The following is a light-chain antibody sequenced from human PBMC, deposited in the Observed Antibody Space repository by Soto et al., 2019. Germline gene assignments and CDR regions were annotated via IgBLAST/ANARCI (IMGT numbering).Light chain of an antibody. Sequence: QSALTQPASVSGSPGQSITISCTGTSSDVGSYNLVSWYQQHPGKAPKLMIYEGNKRPSGVSNRFSGSKSGNTASLTISGLQAEDEADYYFCSYAISSTFYVVFGGGTKLTVL. V-gene: IGLV2-23*03. J-gene: IGLJ2*01. CDR3: CSYAISSTFYVV. CDR2: EGN. CDR1: SSDVGSYNL.